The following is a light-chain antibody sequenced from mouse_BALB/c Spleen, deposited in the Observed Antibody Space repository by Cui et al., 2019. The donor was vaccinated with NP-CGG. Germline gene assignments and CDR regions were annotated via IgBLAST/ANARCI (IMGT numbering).Light chain of an antibody. CDR2: GTN. CDR1: TGAVTTSNY. CDR3: ALWYSNHWV. V-gene: IGLV1*01. Sequence: QEAVTQESALTTSPGETVTLTCRPSTGAVTTSNYANWVQEKPDHLFTGLIGGTNNRAPGVPARFSGSLIGDRAALTITGAQTEDEAIYFCALWYSNHWVFGGGTKLTVL. J-gene: IGLJ1*01.